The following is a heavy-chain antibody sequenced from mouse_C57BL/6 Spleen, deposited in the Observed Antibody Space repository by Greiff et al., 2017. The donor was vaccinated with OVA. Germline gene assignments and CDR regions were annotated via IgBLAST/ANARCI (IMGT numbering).Heavy chain of an antibody. V-gene: IGHV1-82*01. CDR2: IYPGDGDT. CDR1: GYAFSSSW. J-gene: IGHJ3*01. CDR3: ARYDYVVAWFAY. Sequence: VQLQESGPELVKPGASVKISCKASGYAFSSSWMNWVKQRPGKGLEWIGRIYPGDGDTNYNGKFKGKATLTADKSSSTAYMQLSSLTSEDSAVYFCARYDYVVAWFAYWGPGTLVTVSA. D-gene: IGHD2-4*01.